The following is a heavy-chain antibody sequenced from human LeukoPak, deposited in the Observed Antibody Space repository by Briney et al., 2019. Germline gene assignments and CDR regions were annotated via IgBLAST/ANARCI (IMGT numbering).Heavy chain of an antibody. D-gene: IGHD2-8*01. V-gene: IGHV1-69*04. CDR1: GGTFSSYT. Sequence: SVKVSCKASGGTFSSYTISWVRQAPGQGREWMGRIIPILGIANYAQKFQGRVTITADKSTSTAYMELSSLRSEDTAVYYCAREDEYCTNCVCYLPGSQWGQGTLVTVSS. CDR2: IIPILGIA. J-gene: IGHJ4*02. CDR3: AREDEYCTNCVCYLPGSQ.